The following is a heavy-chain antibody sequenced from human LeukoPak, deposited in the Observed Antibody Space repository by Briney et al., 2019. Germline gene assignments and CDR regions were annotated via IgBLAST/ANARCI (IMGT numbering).Heavy chain of an antibody. CDR1: GFTFSSYA. CDR3: AKGIRFYYGSGSNYFDY. CDR2: ISGSGGST. D-gene: IGHD3-10*01. J-gene: IGHJ4*02. V-gene: IGHV3-23*01. Sequence: PGGSLRLSCAASGFTFSSYAMSWVRQAPGKGLEWVSAISGSGGSTYYADSVKGRFTISRDNSKNTLYLQLNSLRAEDMAVYYCAKGIRFYYGSGSNYFDYWGQGTLVTVSS.